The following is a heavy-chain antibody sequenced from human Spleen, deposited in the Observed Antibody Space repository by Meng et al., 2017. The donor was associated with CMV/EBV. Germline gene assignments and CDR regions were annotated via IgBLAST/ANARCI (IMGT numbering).Heavy chain of an antibody. J-gene: IGHJ4*02. CDR3: ARVLNQRGYSYGYGY. CDR1: GFTFSTYS. D-gene: IGHD5-18*01. Sequence: GGSLRLSCAASGFTFSTYSMNWVRQAPGKGLEWLSSISSSSGYIFYADSVKGRFTISRDNAKNSLYLQMNSLRAEDTAVYYCARVLNQRGYSYGYGYWGQGTLVTVSS. V-gene: IGHV3-21*01. CDR2: ISSSSGYI.